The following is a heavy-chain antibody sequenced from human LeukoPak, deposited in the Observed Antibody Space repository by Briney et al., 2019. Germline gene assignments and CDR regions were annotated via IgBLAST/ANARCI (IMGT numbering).Heavy chain of an antibody. CDR2: ISSSGSTI. CDR3: ARDSLGSSGWYDY. D-gene: IGHD6-19*01. J-gene: IGHJ4*02. Sequence: MAGGSLRLSCAASGFTFSDYYMSWIRQAPGKGLEWVSYISSSGSTIYYADSVKGRFTISRDNAKNSLYLQMNSLRAEDTAVYYCARDSLGSSGWYDYWGQGTQVTVSS. V-gene: IGHV3-11*04. CDR1: GFTFSDYY.